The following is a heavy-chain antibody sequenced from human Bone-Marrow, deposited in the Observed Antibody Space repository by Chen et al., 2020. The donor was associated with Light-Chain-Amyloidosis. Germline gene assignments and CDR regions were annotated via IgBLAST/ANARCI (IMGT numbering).Heavy chain of an antibody. J-gene: IGHJ4*02. CDR2: IWYDGSNE. Sequence: QVQLVESGGGVVQPGGSLRLSCGASGLNFNYYAMHWVRQAPGKGLEWLAFIWYDGSNENYADSVKGRFTISRDNSKNTVDLQMNSLRVDETAVYYCAREVVAATSYYDHWGQGALVTVSS. CDR3: AREVVAATSYYDH. V-gene: IGHV3-33*01. CDR1: GLNFNYYA. D-gene: IGHD2-15*01.